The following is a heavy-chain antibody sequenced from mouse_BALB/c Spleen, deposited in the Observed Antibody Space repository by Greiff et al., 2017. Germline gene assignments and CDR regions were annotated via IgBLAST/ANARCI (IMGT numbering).Heavy chain of an antibody. CDR1: GFTFSSFG. V-gene: IGHV5-17*02. Sequence: DVKLVESGGGLVQPGGSRKLSCAASGFTFSSFGMHWVRQAPEKGLEWVAYISSGSSTIYYADTVKGRFTISRDNPKNTLFLQMTSLRSEDTAMYYCARSDGYYPFYYAMDYWGQGTSVTVSS. CDR2: ISSGSSTI. D-gene: IGHD2-3*01. J-gene: IGHJ4*01. CDR3: ARSDGYYPFYYAMDY.